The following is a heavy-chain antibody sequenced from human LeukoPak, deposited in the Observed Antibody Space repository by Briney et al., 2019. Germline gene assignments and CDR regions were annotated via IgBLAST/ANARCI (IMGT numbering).Heavy chain of an antibody. CDR3: ANIGGGNDYGDAFDY. J-gene: IGHJ4*02. V-gene: IGHV3-48*03. CDR2: ISSSGSTI. D-gene: IGHD4-17*01. Sequence: GGSLRLSCAASGFTFSSYEMNWVRQAPGKGLEWVSYISSSGSTIYYADSVKGRFTISRDNAKHSLYLQMNSLRAEDTALYYCANIGGGNDYGDAFDYWGQGTLVTVSS. CDR1: GFTFSSYE.